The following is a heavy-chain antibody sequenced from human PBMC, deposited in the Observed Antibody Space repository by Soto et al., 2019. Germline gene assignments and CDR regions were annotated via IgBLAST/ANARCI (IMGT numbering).Heavy chain of an antibody. D-gene: IGHD4-17*01. CDR3: AKDNAVPRAFDY. Sequence: EVQLVESGGGLVQPGRSLRLSCAASGFTFDDYAMHWVRQAPGKGLEWVSGISWNSGSIGYADSVKGRFTISRDNAKNSLYLQMNSLRAEDTALYYCAKDNAVPRAFDYWGQGTLVTVSS. CDR1: GFTFDDYA. J-gene: IGHJ4*02. V-gene: IGHV3-9*01. CDR2: ISWNSGSI.